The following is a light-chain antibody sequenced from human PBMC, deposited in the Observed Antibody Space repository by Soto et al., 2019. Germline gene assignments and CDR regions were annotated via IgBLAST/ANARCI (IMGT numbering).Light chain of an antibody. CDR2: WAS. CDR3: QQYYSTPPT. V-gene: IGKV4-1*01. J-gene: IGKJ4*01. Sequence: IVMTQSPDSLTVSLGARATINCKSSQSILSSSNNKNYLVWYQQKPGQPPKVLINWASTRESGVPDRFSGSGSGADFTLTSSSLQAEDVAVYYCQQYYSTPPTFGGVTKLEIK. CDR1: QSILSSSNNKNY.